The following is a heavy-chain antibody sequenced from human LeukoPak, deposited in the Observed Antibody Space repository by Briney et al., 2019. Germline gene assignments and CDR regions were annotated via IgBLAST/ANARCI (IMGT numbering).Heavy chain of an antibody. V-gene: IGHV3-33*01. CDR1: RFTFSDFG. CDR3: ARGREGHYFDY. Sequence: GGSLRLSCAGSRFTFSDFGMHWVRQAPGKGLEGVAVKWHDGTKRHYAESVKGRFAISRDDSRNTLYLQMNSLRADDTAVYYCARGREGHYFDYWGQGTLVTVSS. J-gene: IGHJ4*02. D-gene: IGHD5-24*01. CDR2: KWHDGTKR.